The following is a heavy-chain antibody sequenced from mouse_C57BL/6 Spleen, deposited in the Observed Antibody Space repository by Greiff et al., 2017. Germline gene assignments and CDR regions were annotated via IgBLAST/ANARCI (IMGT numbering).Heavy chain of an antibody. CDR1: GYTFTSYW. J-gene: IGHJ1*03. V-gene: IGHV1-52*01. CDR2: IDPSNSET. CDR3: ARGSYWYFDV. Sequence: QVQLQQPGAELVRPGSSVKLSCKASGYTFTSYWMHWVKQRPIQGLEWIGNIDPSNSETHYNQKFKDKATLTVDKSSSTAYMQLSSLTSEDSAVYYCARGSYWYFDVWGTGTTVTVSS.